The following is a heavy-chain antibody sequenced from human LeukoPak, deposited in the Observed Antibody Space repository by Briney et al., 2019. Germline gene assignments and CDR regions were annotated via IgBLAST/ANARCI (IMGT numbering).Heavy chain of an antibody. CDR3: ARVDYDVSTGYQNYFQY. J-gene: IGHJ4*02. CDR2: ISSSSVYI. CDR1: GFTFSAYS. Sequence: GGSLRLSCAASGFTFSAYSMNWVRQPPGKGLEWVASISSSSVYINYADSVKGRFTISRDNAENSLYLQMNSLRAEDTAVYYCARVDYDVSTGYQNYFQYWGQGTLVTVSS. D-gene: IGHD3-9*01. V-gene: IGHV3-21*01.